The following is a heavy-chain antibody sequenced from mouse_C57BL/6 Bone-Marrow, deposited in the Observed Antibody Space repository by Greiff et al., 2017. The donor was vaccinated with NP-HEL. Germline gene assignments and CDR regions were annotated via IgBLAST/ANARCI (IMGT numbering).Heavy chain of an antibody. CDR2: INYDGSST. Sequence: EVQLVESEGGLVQPGSSMKLSCTASGFTFSDYYMAWVRQVPEKGLEWVANINYDGSSTYYLDSLKSRFIISRDNAKNILYLQMSSLKSEDTATYYCAREKGTGSREFDYWGQGTTLTVSS. V-gene: IGHV5-16*01. CDR1: GFTFSDYY. D-gene: IGHD1-1*01. J-gene: IGHJ2*01. CDR3: AREKGTGSREFDY.